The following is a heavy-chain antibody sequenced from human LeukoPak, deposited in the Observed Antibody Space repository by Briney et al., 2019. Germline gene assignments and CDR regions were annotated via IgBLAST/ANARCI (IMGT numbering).Heavy chain of an antibody. J-gene: IGHJ5*01. CDR3: AKDHNYGYVWGTLDS. CDR1: GFTFDGCA. V-gene: IGHV3-43*02. Sequence: PGGSLRLSCTASGFTFDGCAMHWVRQVPGRGLEWISLINGDGGVTYYADSVKGRFTISRDNRRNSLYLQMNSLRSDDTAFYYCAKDHNYGYVWGTLDSWGQGTLVTVSS. CDR2: INGDGGVT. D-gene: IGHD3-16*01.